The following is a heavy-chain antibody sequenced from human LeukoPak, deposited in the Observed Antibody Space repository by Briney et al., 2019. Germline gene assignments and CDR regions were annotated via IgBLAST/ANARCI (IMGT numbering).Heavy chain of an antibody. J-gene: IGHJ4*02. CDR2: FNSDGSST. D-gene: IGHD3-3*01. CDR1: GFTFSSYW. Sequence: GGILGLSCAASGFTFSSYWMHGDRQAPGKGLVWVSRFNSDGSSTSYADSVKGRFTISIDNAKNTLYLQMNRLRAEDTAVYYCARDSGYYDFWSGYYEPIFDYWGQGTLVTVSS. V-gene: IGHV3-74*01. CDR3: ARDSGYYDFWSGYYEPIFDY.